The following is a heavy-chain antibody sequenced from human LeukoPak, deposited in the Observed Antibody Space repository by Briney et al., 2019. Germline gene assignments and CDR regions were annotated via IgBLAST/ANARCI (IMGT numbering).Heavy chain of an antibody. CDR1: GYTFTSYG. J-gene: IGHJ5*02. CDR2: ISAYNGNT. CDR3: AREEWELKGGNWFDP. V-gene: IGHV1-18*01. Sequence: GASVKVSCKASGYTFTSYGISWVRQAPGQGLEWMGWISAYNGNTNYAQKLQGRVTMTTDTSTSTAYMELRSLRSDDTAVYCCAREEWELKGGNWFDPWGQGTLVTVSS. D-gene: IGHD1-26*01.